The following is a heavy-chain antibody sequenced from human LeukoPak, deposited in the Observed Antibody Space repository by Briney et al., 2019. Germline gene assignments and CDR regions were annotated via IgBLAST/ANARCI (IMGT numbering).Heavy chain of an antibody. CDR3: ARDTGRSDYYGSGSYHH. CDR2: ISYDGSNK. CDR1: GFTFSSYA. V-gene: IGHV3-30-3*01. D-gene: IGHD3-10*01. J-gene: IGHJ5*02. Sequence: GGSLRLSCAASGFTFSSYAMHWVRQAPGKGLEWVAVISYDGSNKYYADSVKGRFTISRDNSKNTLYLQMNSLRAEDTAVYYCARDTGRSDYYGSGSYHHWGQGTLVTVSS.